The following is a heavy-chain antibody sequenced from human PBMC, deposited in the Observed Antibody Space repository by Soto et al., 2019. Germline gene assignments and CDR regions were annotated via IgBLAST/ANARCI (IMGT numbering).Heavy chain of an antibody. J-gene: IGHJ6*02. CDR1: GYSFTSYW. CDR2: IYPGDSDT. Sequence: GESLKISCKGSGYSFTSYWISWVRQMPGKGLEWMGIIYPGDSDTRYSPSFQGQVTISADKSISTAYLQWSSLKASDTAMYYCARHHKEDYYDSSGYFYYYGMDVWGQGTTVTV. D-gene: IGHD3-22*01. V-gene: IGHV5-51*01. CDR3: ARHHKEDYYDSSGYFYYYGMDV.